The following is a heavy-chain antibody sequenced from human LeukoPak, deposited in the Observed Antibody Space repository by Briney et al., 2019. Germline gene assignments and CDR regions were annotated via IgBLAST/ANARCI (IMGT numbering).Heavy chain of an antibody. V-gene: IGHV1-2*02. Sequence: ASVKVSCKASVYTFTDYYMHWVRQAPGQGLEWMGWINPNNGGTKYAQKFQGRVTMTRDASISTAYLELSMLRSDDTAVYYCARVGVYYDFWSGNRGAFDIWGQGTMVTVSS. CDR2: INPNNGGT. D-gene: IGHD3-3*01. J-gene: IGHJ3*02. CDR1: VYTFTDYY. CDR3: ARVGVYYDFWSGNRGAFDI.